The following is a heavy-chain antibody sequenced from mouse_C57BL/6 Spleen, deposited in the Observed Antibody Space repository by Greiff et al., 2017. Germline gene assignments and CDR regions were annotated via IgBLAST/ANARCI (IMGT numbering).Heavy chain of an antibody. CDR2: ISDGGSYT. D-gene: IGHD1-1*01. CDR1: GFTFSSYA. J-gene: IGHJ3*01. CDR3: ARDSPYYGSSYGFAY. V-gene: IGHV5-4*01. Sequence: EVQRVESGGGLVKPGGSLKLSCAASGFTFSSYAMSWVRQTPEKRLEWVATISDGGSYTYYPDNVKGRFTISRDNAKNNLYLQMSHLKSEDTAMYYCARDSPYYGSSYGFAYWGQGTLVTVSA.